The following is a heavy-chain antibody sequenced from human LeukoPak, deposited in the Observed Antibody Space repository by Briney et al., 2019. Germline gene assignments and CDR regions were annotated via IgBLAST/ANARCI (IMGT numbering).Heavy chain of an antibody. V-gene: IGHV3-7*03. CDR3: AKGPLPRIDY. J-gene: IGHJ4*02. CDR1: GFTFSSYW. CDR2: IKQDGSEK. Sequence: GGSLRLSCAAPGFTFSSYWMSWVLQAPGKGLEWVANIKQDGSEKYYVDSVKGRFTISRDNSKNTLYLQMNSLRAEDTAVYYCAKGPLPRIDYWGQGTLVTVSS.